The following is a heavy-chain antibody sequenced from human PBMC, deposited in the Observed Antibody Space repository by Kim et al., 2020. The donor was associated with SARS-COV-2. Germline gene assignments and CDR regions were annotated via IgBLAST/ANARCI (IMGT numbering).Heavy chain of an antibody. J-gene: IGHJ4*02. Sequence: SETLSLTCAVYGGSFSGYYWSWIRQPPGKGLEWIGEINHSGSTNYNPSLKSRVTISVDTSKNQFSLKLRSVTAADTAVSYCARAPIAEYSFDYWGQGTLV. CDR3: ARAPIAEYSFDY. D-gene: IGHD6-13*01. CDR1: GGSFSGYY. CDR2: INHSGST. V-gene: IGHV4-34*01.